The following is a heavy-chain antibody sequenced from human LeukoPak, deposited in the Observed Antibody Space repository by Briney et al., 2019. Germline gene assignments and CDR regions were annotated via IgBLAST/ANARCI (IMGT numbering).Heavy chain of an antibody. CDR1: GGSISSSSYY. Sequence: SETLSLTCTVSGGSISSSSYYWGWIRQPPGKGLEWIGYIYYTGSTNYNPSLKSRVTISVDTSKNHFSLTLSSVTAADTAVYCARSDGYGLVGIWGQGTMVTVSS. CDR2: IYYTGST. J-gene: IGHJ3*02. CDR3: ARSDGYGLVGI. D-gene: IGHD5-18*01. V-gene: IGHV4-61*05.